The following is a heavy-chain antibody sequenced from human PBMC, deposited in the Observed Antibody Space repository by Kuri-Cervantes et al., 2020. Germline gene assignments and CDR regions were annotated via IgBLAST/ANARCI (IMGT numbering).Heavy chain of an antibody. V-gene: IGHV3-9*01. Sequence: SLKISCAASGFTFDDYAMHWVRQAPGKGLEWVSGISWNSGSIGYADSVKGRFTISRDNAKNSLYLQMNSLRAEDTALYYCAKDGFGSGSYYQSGYFDYWGQGTLVTVSS. J-gene: IGHJ4*02. CDR1: GFTFDDYA. CDR2: ISWNSGSI. CDR3: AKDGFGSGSYYQSGYFDY. D-gene: IGHD1-26*01.